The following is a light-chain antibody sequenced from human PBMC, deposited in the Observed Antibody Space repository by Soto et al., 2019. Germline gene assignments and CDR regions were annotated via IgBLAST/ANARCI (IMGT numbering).Light chain of an antibody. Sequence: EIVLTQSPGTLSLSPGERATLSCRASQSVSSSYLAWYQQKPGQAPRLLIYGASGRATGIPDRFSGSGSGTAFTLTLSRLEPEDFAVYYCQQYGSSPGYTFGQGTKLEIK. J-gene: IGKJ2*01. CDR2: GAS. CDR3: QQYGSSPGYT. CDR1: QSVSSSY. V-gene: IGKV3-20*01.